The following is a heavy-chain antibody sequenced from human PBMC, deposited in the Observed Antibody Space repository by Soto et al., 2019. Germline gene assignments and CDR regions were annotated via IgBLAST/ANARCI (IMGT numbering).Heavy chain of an antibody. J-gene: IGHJ6*02. V-gene: IGHV3-33*01. CDR1: GFTFSSYG. CDR2: IWYDGSNK. Sequence: GSLRLSCAASGFTFSSYGMHWVRQAPGKGLEWVAVIWYDGSNKYYADSVKGRFTISRDNSKNTLYLQMNSLRAEDTAVYYCAREGRRLRIPSYYYGMDVWGQGTTVTVSS. D-gene: IGHD4-17*01. CDR3: AREGRRLRIPSYYYGMDV.